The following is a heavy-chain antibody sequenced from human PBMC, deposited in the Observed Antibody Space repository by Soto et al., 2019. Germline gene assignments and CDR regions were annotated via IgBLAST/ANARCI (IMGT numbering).Heavy chain of an antibody. J-gene: IGHJ6*02. CDR3: ARDWPIAVAVTPPYYYYGMDV. D-gene: IGHD6-19*01. Sequence: QVQLVQSGAEVKKPGASVKVSCKASGYTFTSYGISWVRQAPGQGLAWMGWISAYNGNTNYAQKLQGRVTMTTDTTTSTAYMELRSLRSDDTAVYYCARDWPIAVAVTPPYYYYGMDVWGQGTTVTVSS. CDR2: ISAYNGNT. V-gene: IGHV1-18*01. CDR1: GYTFTSYG.